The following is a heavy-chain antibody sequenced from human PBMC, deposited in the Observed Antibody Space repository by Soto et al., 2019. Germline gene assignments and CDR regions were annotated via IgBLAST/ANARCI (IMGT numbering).Heavy chain of an antibody. CDR1: GGSITSGDYH. CDR2: IYYSGIT. Sequence: SETLSLTCTVSGGSITSGDYHWSWIRQPPGKGLEWIGYIYYSGITYYNPSLKSRITISVDTSKNQFSLKLSSVTAADTAVYYCARDHAGYSSGWYGNGMDVWGQGTTVTVSS. J-gene: IGHJ6*02. CDR3: ARDHAGYSSGWYGNGMDV. D-gene: IGHD6-19*01. V-gene: IGHV4-30-4*01.